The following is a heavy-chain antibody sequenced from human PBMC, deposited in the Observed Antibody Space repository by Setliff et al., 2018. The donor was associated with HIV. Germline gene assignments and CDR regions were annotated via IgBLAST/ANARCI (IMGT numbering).Heavy chain of an antibody. J-gene: IGHJ4*02. Sequence: PSETLSLTCAVSGYSISSGYYWNWIRQPPGNGLGWIGYITYSGSAYYNPSLKSRVTISIDTSNNQISLRLSSVTAADTAMYYCVRDDYGYNGKGFDYWGPGTLVTVSS. D-gene: IGHD4-17*01. CDR3: VRDDYGYNGKGFDY. CDR1: GYSISSGYY. CDR2: ITYSGSA. V-gene: IGHV4-30-4*08.